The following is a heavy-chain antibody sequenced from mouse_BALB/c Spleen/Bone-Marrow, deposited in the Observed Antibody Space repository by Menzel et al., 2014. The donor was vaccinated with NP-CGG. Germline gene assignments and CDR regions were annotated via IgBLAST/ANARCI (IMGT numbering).Heavy chain of an antibody. CDR1: GYTFTSYW. J-gene: IGHJ1*01. Sequence: VQLQQSGPVLARPGASVKMSCKASGYTFTSYWMHWVKQRPGQGLEWIGAIYPGNSDTSYNQKFKGKAKLTAVTSTSTAYMELSSLTNEDSAVYYSTKITAATGYFDVWGAGTTVTVSS. D-gene: IGHD1-2*01. V-gene: IGHV1-5*01. CDR2: IYPGNSDT. CDR3: TKITAATGYFDV.